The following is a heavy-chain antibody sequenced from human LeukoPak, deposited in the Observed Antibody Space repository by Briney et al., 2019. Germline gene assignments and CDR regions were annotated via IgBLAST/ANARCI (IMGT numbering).Heavy chain of an antibody. Sequence: ASVKVSCKASGYTFTSYGISWVRQAPGQGLDWMGWISAYNGNTNYAQKLRGRVTMTTDTSTSTAYMELRSLRSDDTAVYYCAREGTDTAMGSFDYWGQGTLVTVSS. CDR3: AREGTDTAMGSFDY. J-gene: IGHJ4*02. CDR2: ISAYNGNT. CDR1: GYTFTSYG. D-gene: IGHD5-18*01. V-gene: IGHV1-18*04.